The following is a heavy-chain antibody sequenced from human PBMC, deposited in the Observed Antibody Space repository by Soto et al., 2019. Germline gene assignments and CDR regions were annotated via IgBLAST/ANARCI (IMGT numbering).Heavy chain of an antibody. J-gene: IGHJ6*02. D-gene: IGHD2-15*01. V-gene: IGHV4-4*07. CDR2: IYSSGST. CDR3: ARDGGGTSYYYYGMDV. Sequence: QVQLQGSGPGLVKPSETLSLSCTVSGGSISSYYWSWIRQPAGKGLEWIGRIYSSGSTNYNPSLKSRVTMSVDASKNQFSLKLTSVTAADTAVYYCARDGGGTSYYYYGMDVWGQGTTVTVSS. CDR1: GGSISSYY.